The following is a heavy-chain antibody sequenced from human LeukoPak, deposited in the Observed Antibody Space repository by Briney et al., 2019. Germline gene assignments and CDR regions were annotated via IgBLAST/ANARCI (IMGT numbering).Heavy chain of an antibody. Sequence: GGSMRLSCAASGFTFSSYAMHWVRQAPGKGLEWVAVISYDGSNKYYADSVKGRFTISRDNSKNTLYLQMNSLRAEDTAVYYCARGGGYGYGSFDYGGQGTLVTVSS. J-gene: IGHJ4*02. CDR2: ISYDGSNK. CDR1: GFTFSSYA. D-gene: IGHD5-18*01. V-gene: IGHV3-30*04. CDR3: ARGGGYGYGSFDY.